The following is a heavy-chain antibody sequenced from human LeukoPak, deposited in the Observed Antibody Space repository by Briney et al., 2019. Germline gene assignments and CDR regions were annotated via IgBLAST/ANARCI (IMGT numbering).Heavy chain of an antibody. Sequence: SETLSLTCTVSGGSISSSSYYWGWIRQPPGKGLEWIGSIYYSGSTYYNPSLKSRVTISVDTSKNQFSLKLSSVTAADTAVYYCARGNPRYGDYYYYGMDVWGQGTTVTVSS. V-gene: IGHV4-39*07. D-gene: IGHD4-17*01. J-gene: IGHJ6*02. CDR2: IYYSGST. CDR1: GGSISSSSYY. CDR3: ARGNPRYGDYYYYGMDV.